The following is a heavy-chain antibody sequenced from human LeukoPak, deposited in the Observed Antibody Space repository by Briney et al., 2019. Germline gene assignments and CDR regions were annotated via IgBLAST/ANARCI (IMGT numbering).Heavy chain of an antibody. J-gene: IGHJ4*02. CDR1: GYTFTIYY. V-gene: IGHV1-46*01. Sequence: ASVKVSCKASGYTFTIYYMHWVRQAPGQGLEWMGIINPSGGSTSYAQKFQGRVTMTRDTSTSTVCMELSSLRSEDTAMYYCARDLGPYYDSSGYFFPHYWGQGTLVTVSS. CDR2: INPSGGST. CDR3: ARDLGPYYDSSGYFFPHY. D-gene: IGHD3-22*01.